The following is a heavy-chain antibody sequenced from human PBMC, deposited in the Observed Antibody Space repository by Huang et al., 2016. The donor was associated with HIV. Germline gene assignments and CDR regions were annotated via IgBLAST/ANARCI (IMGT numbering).Heavy chain of an antibody. D-gene: IGHD5-18*01. J-gene: IGHJ6*03. CDR3: ARGGGIQLWLLGYYYMDV. CDR2: ISVYNGNT. Sequence: QVQLVQSGAEVKKPGASVKVSCKAYGYTFSSFGISWVRQAPGQGLEWVGWISVYNGNTNYAQKVQGRLTMTTDTSTSTAYMELSSLRSDDTAVYYCARGGGIQLWLLGYYYMDVWGNGTTVTVSS. V-gene: IGHV1-18*01. CDR1: GYTFSSFG.